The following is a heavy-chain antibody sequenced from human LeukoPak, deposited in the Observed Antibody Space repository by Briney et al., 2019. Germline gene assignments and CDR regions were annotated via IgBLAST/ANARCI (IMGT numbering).Heavy chain of an antibody. CDR2: ISGSGGST. J-gene: IGHJ4*02. CDR1: GFTFSSYS. D-gene: IGHD2-2*01. CDR3: AKDPGYQVVYCFDH. Sequence: GGSLRLSCAASGFTFSSYSMSWVRQAPGKGLEWVSGISGSGGSTDYADSVKGRFTISRDNSKNTLYLQMNSLRVEDTAVYYCAKDPGYQVVYCFDHWGQGTLVTVSS. V-gene: IGHV3-23*01.